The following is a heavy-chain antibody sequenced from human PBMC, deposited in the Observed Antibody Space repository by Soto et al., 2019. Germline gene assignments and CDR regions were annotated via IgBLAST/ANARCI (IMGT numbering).Heavy chain of an antibody. Sequence: EVQLVESGGGLVQPGGSLRLSCAGSGFTLSDHYIDWVRQAPGKGLEWVGRSGDKPHGYSTAYAASLKGRFTTSRDESQNSAHVLINSLKTQEPAVHYCARATYFSDSSGYTLCPDYWGQGTLGTASS. CDR1: GFTLSDHY. CDR2: SGDKPHGYST. V-gene: IGHV3-72*01. J-gene: IGHJ4*02. CDR3: ARATYFSDSSGYTLCPDY. D-gene: IGHD3-22*01.